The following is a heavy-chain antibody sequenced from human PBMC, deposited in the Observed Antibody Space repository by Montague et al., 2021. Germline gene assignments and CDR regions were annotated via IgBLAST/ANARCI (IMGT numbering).Heavy chain of an antibody. J-gene: IGHJ4*02. CDR3: ARQGFYESGGFYI. V-gene: IGHV4-59*01. CDR1: GDSINGWY. D-gene: IGHD2-15*01. Sequence: SETLSLTCSVSGDSINGWYWSWIRQPPGKGLEWIGYVFYSGATNYNPSLKSRVTMSADTSKNQVSLKLNSVTAADTAVYYCARQGFYESGGFYIWGLGTLVTVSS. CDR2: VFYSGAT.